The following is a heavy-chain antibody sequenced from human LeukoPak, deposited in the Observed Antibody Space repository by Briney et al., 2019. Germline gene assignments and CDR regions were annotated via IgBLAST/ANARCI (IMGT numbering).Heavy chain of an antibody. Sequence: GGSLRLSCAASGFTFSSYAMSWVRQAPGKGLEWVSAISGSGGSTYYADPVKGRFTISRDNSKNTLYLQMNSLRAEDTAVYYCAKDLFTSEGGTMIVVVTFDYWGQGTLVTVSS. D-gene: IGHD3-22*01. J-gene: IGHJ4*02. CDR3: AKDLFTSEGGTMIVVVTFDY. V-gene: IGHV3-23*01. CDR1: GFTFSSYA. CDR2: ISGSGGST.